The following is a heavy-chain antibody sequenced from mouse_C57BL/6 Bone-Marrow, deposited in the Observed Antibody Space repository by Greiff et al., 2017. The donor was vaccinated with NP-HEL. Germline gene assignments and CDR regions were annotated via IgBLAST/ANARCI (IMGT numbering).Heavy chain of an antibody. CDR2: ISYDGSN. J-gene: IGHJ2*01. Sequence: EVQRVESGPGLVKPSQSLSLSCSVTGYSITSGYYWNWIRQFPGNKLEWMGYISYDGSNNYNPSLKNRISITRDTSKNQFFLKLNSVTTEDTATYYCARDRSLFDYWGQGTTLTVSS. D-gene: IGHD6-2*01. V-gene: IGHV3-6*01. CDR1: GYSITSGYY. CDR3: ARDRSLFDY.